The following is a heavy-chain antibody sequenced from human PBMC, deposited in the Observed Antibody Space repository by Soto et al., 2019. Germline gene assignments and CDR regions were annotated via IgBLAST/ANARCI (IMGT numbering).Heavy chain of an antibody. Sequence: GGSLRLSCATSGFMFSTRVMNWVRQAPGKGLEWVSSITGRSNYKYYANSVRGRFTISRDNAKNSLFLQMSSLTAEDTAVYYCAREDGRAGETSAFDYWGHGTLVTVSS. D-gene: IGHD3-16*01. CDR2: ITGRSNYK. CDR3: AREDGRAGETSAFDY. V-gene: IGHV3-21*01. CDR1: GFMFSTRV. J-gene: IGHJ4*01.